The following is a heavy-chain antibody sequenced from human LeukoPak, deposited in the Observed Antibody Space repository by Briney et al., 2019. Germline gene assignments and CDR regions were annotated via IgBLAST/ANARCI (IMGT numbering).Heavy chain of an antibody. CDR3: AKHYGSGSYYLNYYYYYMDV. V-gene: IGHV3-23*01. J-gene: IGHJ6*03. CDR1: GFTFSSYG. Sequence: PGGSLRLSCAASGFTFSSYGMSWVRQAPGKGLEWVSAISGSGGSTYYADSVKGRFTISRDNSKNTLYLQMNSLRAEDTAVYYCAKHYGSGSYYLNYYYYYMDVWGKGTTVTISS. D-gene: IGHD3-10*01. CDR2: ISGSGGST.